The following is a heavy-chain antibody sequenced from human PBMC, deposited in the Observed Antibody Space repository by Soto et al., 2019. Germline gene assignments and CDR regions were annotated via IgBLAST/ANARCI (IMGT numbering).Heavy chain of an antibody. Sequence: VQLVQSGPEVKEPGASVRVSCKASGYTFTSYGFSWVRQAPGQGLEWVGWVSANNGDTNSARKLQGRVTLTTDTSMSTAYMDLRSLTSDDTAVYYCARDFRDTCGGTSCIYFDFWGQGTLVTVSS. CDR3: ARDFRDTCGGTSCIYFDF. CDR2: VSANNGDT. D-gene: IGHD2-2*01. CDR1: GYTFTSYG. J-gene: IGHJ4*02. V-gene: IGHV1-18*01.